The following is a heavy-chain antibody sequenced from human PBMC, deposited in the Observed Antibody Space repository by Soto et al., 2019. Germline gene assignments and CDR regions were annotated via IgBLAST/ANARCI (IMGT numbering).Heavy chain of an antibody. J-gene: IGHJ5*02. D-gene: IGHD3-10*01. V-gene: IGHV4-31*03. CDR1: GGSISSGGYY. CDR2: IYYSGST. CDR3: ARGPSTVWFGELSRFSNWFDP. Sequence: SETLSLTCTVSGGSISSGGYYWSWIRQHPGKGLEWIGYIYYSGSTYYNPSLKSRVTISVDTSKNQFSLKLSSVTAADTAVYYCARGPSTVWFGELSRFSNWFDPWGQGTLVTVSS.